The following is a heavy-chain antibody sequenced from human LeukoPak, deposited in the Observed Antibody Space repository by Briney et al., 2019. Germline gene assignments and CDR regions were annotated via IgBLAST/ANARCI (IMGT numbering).Heavy chain of an antibody. CDR3: AKHSSGGPHYFDY. D-gene: IGHD6-19*01. CDR2: ISWNSGSI. CDR1: GFTFDDYA. J-gene: IGHJ4*02. Sequence: GGSLRLSCAASGFTFDDYAMHWVRQAPGKGLEWVSGISWNSGSIGYADSVKGRSTISRDNAKNSLYLQMNSLRAEDTALYYCAKHSSGGPHYFDYWGQGTLVTVSS. V-gene: IGHV3-9*01.